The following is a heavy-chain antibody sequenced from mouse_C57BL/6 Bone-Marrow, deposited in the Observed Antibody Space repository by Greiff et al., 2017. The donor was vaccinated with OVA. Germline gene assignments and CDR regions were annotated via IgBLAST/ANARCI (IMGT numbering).Heavy chain of an antibody. CDR3: ARRDYDSLAD. J-gene: IGHJ3*01. CDR1: GYTFTSFG. CDR2: IYPRSGNT. Sequence: VKLVESGAELARPGASVKLSCKASGYTFTSFGISWVKQRTGQGLEWIGEIYPRSGNTYYNEKFKGKATLTADKSSSTAYMELRSLTSEDSAVYFCARRDYDSLADWGQGTLVTVSA. D-gene: IGHD2-4*01. V-gene: IGHV1-81*01.